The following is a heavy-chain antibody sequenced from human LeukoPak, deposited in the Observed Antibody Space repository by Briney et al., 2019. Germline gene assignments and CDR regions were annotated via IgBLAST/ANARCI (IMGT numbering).Heavy chain of an antibody. CDR3: ATGSVVVVAADY. V-gene: IGHV3-15*01. D-gene: IGHD2-15*01. J-gene: IGHJ4*02. CDR1: GFTFSHAW. CDR2: IKSKADGEAT. Sequence: GGSLRLSCAASGFTFSHAWMSWVRQAPGKGLEWVGHIKSKADGEATDYAAPVKGRFAISRDDSESMLYLQINSLKTEDTAVYYCATGSVVVVAADYWGQGTLVTVSS.